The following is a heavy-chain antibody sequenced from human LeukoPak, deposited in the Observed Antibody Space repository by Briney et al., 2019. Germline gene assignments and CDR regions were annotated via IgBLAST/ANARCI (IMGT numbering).Heavy chain of an antibody. CDR3: ANGPFALKFYYGSATNLRSPFDY. D-gene: IGHD3-10*01. Sequence: PGGSLRLSCAASGFTFSSYSMNWVRQAPGKGLEWVSSIRNSGNDIYYADSVKGRFTISRDNAKNSLYLQMKSLRAEDTAVYYCANGPFALKFYYGSATNLRSPFDYWGQGTLVTVSS. J-gene: IGHJ4*02. V-gene: IGHV3-21*01. CDR2: IRNSGNDI. CDR1: GFTFSSYS.